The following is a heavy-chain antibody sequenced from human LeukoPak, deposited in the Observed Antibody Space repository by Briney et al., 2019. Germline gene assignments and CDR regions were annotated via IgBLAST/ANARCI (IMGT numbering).Heavy chain of an antibody. Sequence: ASVKVSCKASGYTFSGYGISWVRQAPGQGLEWMGWISGYDGNTNYAQKLQGRVTMTTDTSTSTVYMELRSLRSDDTAVFYCARDLGGGWFGETFDYWGQGTLVTVSS. CDR3: ARDLGGGWFGETFDY. J-gene: IGHJ4*02. D-gene: IGHD3-10*01. V-gene: IGHV1-18*01. CDR1: GYTFSGYG. CDR2: ISGYDGNT.